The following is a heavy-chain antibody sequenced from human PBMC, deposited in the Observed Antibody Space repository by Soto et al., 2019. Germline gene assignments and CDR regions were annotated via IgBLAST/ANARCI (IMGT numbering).Heavy chain of an antibody. V-gene: IGHV3-30-3*01. CDR3: ARGYYDFWSGYLDYYYGMDV. CDR2: ISYDGSNK. D-gene: IGHD3-3*01. J-gene: IGHJ6*02. Sequence: QVQLVESGGGVVQPGRSLRLSCAASGFTFSSCAMHWVRQAPGKGLEWVAVISYDGSNKYYADSVKGRFTISRDNSKNTLYLQMNSLIAEDTAVYYCARGYYDFWSGYLDYYYGMDVWGQGTTVTVSS. CDR1: GFTFSSCA.